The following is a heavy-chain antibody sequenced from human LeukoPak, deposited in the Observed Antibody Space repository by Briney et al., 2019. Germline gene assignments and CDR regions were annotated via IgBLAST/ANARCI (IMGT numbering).Heavy chain of an antibody. CDR3: ARVVSGHDWTLVYFDY. Sequence: SETLSLTCTVSGGSLSSYYWSWIRQPPGKGLEWIGYIYYSGSTNYNPSLKSRVTISVDTSKNQFSLKLSSVTAADTAVYYCARVVSGHDWTLVYFDYWGQGTLVTVSS. CDR2: IYYSGST. V-gene: IGHV4-59*01. CDR1: GGSLSSYY. D-gene: IGHD5-12*01. J-gene: IGHJ4*02.